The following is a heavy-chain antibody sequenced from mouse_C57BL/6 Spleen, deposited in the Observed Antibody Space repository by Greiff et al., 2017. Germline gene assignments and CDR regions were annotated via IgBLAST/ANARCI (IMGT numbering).Heavy chain of an antibody. D-gene: IGHD2-5*01. CDR2: IYPGDGDT. Sequence: VQLQQSGPELVKPGASVKISCKASGYAFSSSWMNWVKQRPGKGLEWIGRIYPGDGDTNYNGKFKGKATLTADKSSSTAYMQLSSLTSEDSAVYFCARAYYSNYGLFAYWGQGTLVTVSA. V-gene: IGHV1-82*01. CDR1: GYAFSSSW. J-gene: IGHJ3*01. CDR3: ARAYYSNYGLFAY.